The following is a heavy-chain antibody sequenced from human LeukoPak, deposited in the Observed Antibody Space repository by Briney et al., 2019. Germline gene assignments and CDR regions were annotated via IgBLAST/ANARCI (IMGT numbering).Heavy chain of an antibody. CDR3: ATEHSLAVAGIGDY. CDR2: ISYDGSNK. CDR1: GFTFSSYA. D-gene: IGHD6-19*01. Sequence: GGSLRLSCAASGFTFSSYAMHWVRQAPGKGLEWVAVISYDGSNKYYADSVKGRFTISRDNSKNTLYLQMNSLRAEDTAVYYCATEHSLAVAGIGDYWGQGTLVTVSS. J-gene: IGHJ4*02. V-gene: IGHV3-30*04.